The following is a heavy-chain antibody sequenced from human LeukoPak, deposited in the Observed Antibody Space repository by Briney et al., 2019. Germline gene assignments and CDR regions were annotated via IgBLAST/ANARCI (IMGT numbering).Heavy chain of an antibody. J-gene: IGHJ4*02. Sequence: PGGSLRLSCAASGFTFSSYEMDSVRQAPGKGLEWVSYISSSGNTIYYADSVKGRFTISRDNAKNSLSLQMNSLRAEDTAVYFCARRSGLQYCFDYWGQGTLVTVSS. CDR2: ISSSGNTI. CDR1: GFTFSSYE. CDR3: ARRSGLQYCFDY. V-gene: IGHV3-48*03. D-gene: IGHD1-14*01.